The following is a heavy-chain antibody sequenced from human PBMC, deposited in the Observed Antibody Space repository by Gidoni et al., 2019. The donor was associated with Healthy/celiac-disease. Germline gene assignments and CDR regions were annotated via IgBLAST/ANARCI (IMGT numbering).Heavy chain of an antibody. CDR2: ISRSLSTL. CDR3: ARDLDIVATLDY. J-gene: IGHJ4*02. CDR1: GFTFSSYS. V-gene: IGHV3-48*02. D-gene: IGHD5-12*01. Sequence: EVQLVESGGGLVQPGGCLRLSCAASGFTFSSYSMNWVRQAPGKGLEWVSYISRSLSTLSYADSVKGRFTSSRDNAKNSLYLQMNSLRDEATAVYYCARDLDIVATLDYWGQGTLVTVSS.